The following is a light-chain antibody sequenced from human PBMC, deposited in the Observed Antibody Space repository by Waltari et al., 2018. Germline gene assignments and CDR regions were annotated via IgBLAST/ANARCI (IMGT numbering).Light chain of an antibody. CDR1: SSDVGGYNY. CDR2: DVS. Sequence: QSALTQPRSVSGSPGQSVTISCTGTSSDVGGYNYVSWYQQHPGKAPKLMIYDVSKRPSGVPDRFSGSNSVNTASLTISGLQAEDEADYYCCSYAGSYTKVFGGGTKLTVL. V-gene: IGLV2-11*01. CDR3: CSYAGSYTKV. J-gene: IGLJ3*02.